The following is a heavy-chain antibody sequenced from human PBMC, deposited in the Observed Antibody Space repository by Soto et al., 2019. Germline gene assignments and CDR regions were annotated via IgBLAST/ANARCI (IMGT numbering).Heavy chain of an antibody. CDR1: GFTFSSYA. D-gene: IGHD2-15*01. CDR2: ISYDGSNK. V-gene: IGHV3-30-3*01. J-gene: IGHJ6*02. CDR3: ARDSDTGDIVVVVAAARGMDV. Sequence: GGSLRLSCAASGFTFSSYAMHWVRQAPGKGLEWVAVISYDGSNKYYADSVKGRFTISRDNSKNTLYLQMNSLRAEDTAVYYCARDSDTGDIVVVVAAARGMDVWGQGTTVTVSS.